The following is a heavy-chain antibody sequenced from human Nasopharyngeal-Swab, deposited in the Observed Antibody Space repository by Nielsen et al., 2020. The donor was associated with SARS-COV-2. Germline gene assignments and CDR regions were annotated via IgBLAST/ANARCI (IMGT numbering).Heavy chain of an antibody. D-gene: IGHD3-22*01. CDR3: AGGNYRRLYYHHYYYLDV. Sequence: WVRQAPGQGLEWMGGIIPIFETTNYAQRFEGRVTIIVDKSASTVYMELSSPRSEDTAVYYCAGGNYRRLYYHHYYYLDVWGKGTTVTVSS. CDR2: IIPIFETT. V-gene: IGHV1-69*06. J-gene: IGHJ6*03.